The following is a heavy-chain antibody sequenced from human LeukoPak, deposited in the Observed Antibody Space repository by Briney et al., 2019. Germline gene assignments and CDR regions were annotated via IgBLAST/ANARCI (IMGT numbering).Heavy chain of an antibody. V-gene: IGHV4-34*01. J-gene: IGHJ4*02. D-gene: IGHD3-9*01. CDR3: ARLKYYDILTAYYPIFDS. CDR2: IHYSGNT. Sequence: PSETPSLTCAVYGGSFSGYYWGWIRQSPGKGLEWIGTIHYSGNTFYNPSLKSRVTISVDTSKDQFSLKVTSVTAADTAVYYCARLKYYDILTAYYPIFDSWGQGTLVTVSS. CDR1: GGSFSGYY.